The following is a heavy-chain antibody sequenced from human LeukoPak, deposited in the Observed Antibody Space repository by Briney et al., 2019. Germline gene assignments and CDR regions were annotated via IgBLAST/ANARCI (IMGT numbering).Heavy chain of an antibody. J-gene: IGHJ3*02. CDR1: GGSIRSYY. CDR3: ARQTGITGTVDAFDI. D-gene: IGHD1-7*01. Sequence: SETLSLTCTASGGSIRSYYWNWIRQPPGKGLEWIAYKYYSGSTNYNPSLKSRVTISVDTSKNQFSLRLSSVTAADTAVYYCARQTGITGTVDAFDIWGQGTVVTVSS. V-gene: IGHV4-59*08. CDR2: KYYSGST.